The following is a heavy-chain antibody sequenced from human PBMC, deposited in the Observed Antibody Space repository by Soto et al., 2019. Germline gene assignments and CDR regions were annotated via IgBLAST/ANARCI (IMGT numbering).Heavy chain of an antibody. D-gene: IGHD6-19*01. CDR3: AKDLGSTYSSGWYPHDAFDI. V-gene: IGHV3-23*01. Sequence: GESLKISCAASGFTFSSYAMSWVRQAPGKGLEWVSAISGSGGSTYYADSVKGRFTISRDNSKNTLYLQMNSLRAEDTAVYYCAKDLGSTYSSGWYPHDAFDIWGQGTMVTVSS. CDR2: ISGSGGST. J-gene: IGHJ3*02. CDR1: GFTFSSYA.